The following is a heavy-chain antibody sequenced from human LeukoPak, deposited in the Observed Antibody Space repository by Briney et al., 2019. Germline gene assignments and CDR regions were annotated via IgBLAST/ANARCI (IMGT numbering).Heavy chain of an antibody. CDR1: GFTFIDYD. V-gene: IGHV3-13*01. CDR2: IGIRGDT. Sequence: QPGGSLILSCAASGFTFIDYDMHWVRQVIGKGLEWVSAIGIRGDTHYSGSVKGRFTISRENAESSLYLQMNSLRAEDTAVYYCARGGIQVSGIDEFDYWGQGTLVTVSS. D-gene: IGHD6-19*01. CDR3: ARGGIQVSGIDEFDY. J-gene: IGHJ4*02.